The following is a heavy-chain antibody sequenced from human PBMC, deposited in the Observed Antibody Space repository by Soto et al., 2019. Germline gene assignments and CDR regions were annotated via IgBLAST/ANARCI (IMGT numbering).Heavy chain of an antibody. CDR3: AREDSGYDSPDAFDI. CDR1: GFTFSSYG. V-gene: IGHV3-33*01. D-gene: IGHD5-12*01. Sequence: GGSLRLSCAASGFTFSSYGMHWVRQAPGKGLEWVAVIWYDGSNKYYADSVKGRFTISRDNSKNTLYLQMNSLRAEDTAVYYCAREDSGYDSPDAFDIWGQGTMVTVSS. J-gene: IGHJ3*02. CDR2: IWYDGSNK.